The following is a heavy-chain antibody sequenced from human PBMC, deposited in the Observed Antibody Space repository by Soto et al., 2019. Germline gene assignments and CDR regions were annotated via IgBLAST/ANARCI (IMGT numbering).Heavy chain of an antibody. J-gene: IGHJ4*02. CDR3: AGYNNWNDALDY. CDR1: GGSISSSSYY. Sequence: SETLSLTCTVSGGSISSSSYYWGWIRQPPGKGLEWIGSIYYSGSTYYNPSLKSRVTISVDTSKNQFSLKLSSVTAADTAVYYCAGYNNWNDALDYWGQGTLVTVSS. D-gene: IGHD1-20*01. V-gene: IGHV4-39*01. CDR2: IYYSGST.